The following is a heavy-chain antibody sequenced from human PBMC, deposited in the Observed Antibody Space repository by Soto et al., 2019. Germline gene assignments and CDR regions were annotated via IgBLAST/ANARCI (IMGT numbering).Heavy chain of an antibody. CDR1: GGSMSSGGYS. CDR3: DRVPDV. CDR2: IYHNGSP. J-gene: IGHJ6*02. Sequence: PSETLSLTCAVSGGSMSSGGYSWSWIRQPPGKGLEWIGYIYHNGSPYYNPSLKSRVTISVDRSKNQFSLKLSSVTAADTAVYYCDRVPDVWGQGTTVTVSS. V-gene: IGHV4-30-2*01.